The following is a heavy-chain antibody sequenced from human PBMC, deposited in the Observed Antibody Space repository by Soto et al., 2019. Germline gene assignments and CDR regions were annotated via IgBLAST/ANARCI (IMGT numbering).Heavy chain of an antibody. V-gene: IGHV3-23*01. CDR1: GFTFSSYA. J-gene: IGHJ4*02. Sequence: EVQLLESGGDLVQPGGSLRLSCAASGFTFSSYAMNWVRQAPGKGLEWVSTISASGGSTYYTDSVKGRFTISRDNSKNTLSLQMTSMRAEDTAIYYCARDPSTGSSDYWGQGTLVTVSS. D-gene: IGHD3-9*01. CDR2: ISASGGST. CDR3: ARDPSTGSSDY.